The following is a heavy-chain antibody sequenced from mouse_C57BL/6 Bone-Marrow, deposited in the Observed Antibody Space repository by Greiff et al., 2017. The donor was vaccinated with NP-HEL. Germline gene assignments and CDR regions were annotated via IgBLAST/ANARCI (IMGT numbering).Heavy chain of an antibody. V-gene: IGHV1-52*01. CDR2: IDPSDSET. D-gene: IGHD1-1*01. Sequence: QVQLQQPGAELVRPGSSVKLSCKASGYTFTSYWMHWVKQRPIQGLEWIGNIDPSDSETHYNQKFKDKATLTVDKSSSTAYMQLSSLTSEDSAVYDCARGARSPYFDYWGQGTTLTVSS. J-gene: IGHJ2*01. CDR1: GYTFTSYW. CDR3: ARGARSPYFDY.